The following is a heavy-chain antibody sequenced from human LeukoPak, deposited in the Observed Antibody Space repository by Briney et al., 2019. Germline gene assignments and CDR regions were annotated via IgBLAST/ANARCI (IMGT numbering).Heavy chain of an antibody. CDR1: GGSISSSSYY. Sequence: SETPSLTCTVSGGSISSSSYYWGWIRQPPGKGLEWIGSIYYSGDTYYNPSLKSRLVTISVDTSKNQFSLRLSSVTAADTAVYYCARHQWHYYYYMGVWGKGSTVTVSS. CDR3: ARHQWHYYYYMGV. CDR2: IYYSGDT. V-gene: IGHV4-39*01. D-gene: IGHD6-19*01. J-gene: IGHJ6*03.